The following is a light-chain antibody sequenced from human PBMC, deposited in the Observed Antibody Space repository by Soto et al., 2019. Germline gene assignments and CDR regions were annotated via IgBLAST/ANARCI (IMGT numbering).Light chain of an antibody. CDR2: GAS. Sequence: EIVMTQSPSTLSVSPGERATLSCRASQSVSSNLAWYQQKPGQAPRLLIYGASTRATGIPARFSGSGSGTEFTLTISSLQSEDFPVYYCQQSNNWWTFGQGTNGYQT. J-gene: IGKJ1*01. CDR1: QSVSSN. CDR3: QQSNNWWT. V-gene: IGKV3-15*01.